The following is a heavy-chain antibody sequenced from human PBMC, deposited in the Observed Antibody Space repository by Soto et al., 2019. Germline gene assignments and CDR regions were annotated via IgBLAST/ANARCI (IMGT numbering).Heavy chain of an antibody. D-gene: IGHD1-26*01. V-gene: IGHV1-69*13. J-gene: IGHJ5*02. CDR2: IIPIFGTA. Sequence: GASVKVSCKASGGTFSSYAISWVRQAPGQGLEWMGGIIPIFGTANYAQKFQGRVTITADESTSTAYMELSSLRSEDTAVYYCARRWETRNWFDPWGQGTLVTVSS. CDR1: GGTFSSYA. CDR3: ARRWETRNWFDP.